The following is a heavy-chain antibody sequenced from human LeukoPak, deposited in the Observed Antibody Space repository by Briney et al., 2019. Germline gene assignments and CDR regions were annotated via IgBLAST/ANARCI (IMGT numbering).Heavy chain of an antibody. CDR2: IYYSGST. CDR1: GGSVSSGSYY. CDR3: ARDGYYDFWSGPRGAFDI. J-gene: IGHJ3*02. Sequence: PSETLSLTCTVSGGSVSSGSYYWSWIRQPPGKGLEWIGYIYYSGSTNYNPSLKSRVTISVDTSKSQFSLKLSSVTAADTAVYYCARDGYYDFWSGPRGAFDIWGQGTMVTVSS. V-gene: IGHV4-61*01. D-gene: IGHD3-3*01.